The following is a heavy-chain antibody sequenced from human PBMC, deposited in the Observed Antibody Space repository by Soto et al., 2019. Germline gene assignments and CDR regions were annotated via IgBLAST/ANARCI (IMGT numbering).Heavy chain of an antibody. V-gene: IGHV3-48*01. J-gene: IGHJ6*04. CDR3: ARDAGITIFGVVIMTPMDV. CDR2: ISSSSSTI. Sequence: GGSLRLSCAASGFTFSSYSMNWVRQAPGKGLEWVSYISSSSSTIYYADSLKGRFTSSRDNAKNSLYLQMNSLRAEDTAVYYCARDAGITIFGVVIMTPMDVWGKGTTVTVSS. CDR1: GFTFSSYS. D-gene: IGHD3-3*01.